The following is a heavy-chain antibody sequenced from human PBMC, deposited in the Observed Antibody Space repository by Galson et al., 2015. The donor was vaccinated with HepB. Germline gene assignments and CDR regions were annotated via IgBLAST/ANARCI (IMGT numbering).Heavy chain of an antibody. CDR1: GFTFTSSA. Sequence: SVKVSCKASGFTFTSSAMQWVRQARGQGLEWMGWINPNSGGTNYAQKFQGRVTMTRDTSISTAYMELSRLRSDDTAVYYCARAGLKTDYYDSSGYDAFDIWGQGTMVTVSS. D-gene: IGHD3-22*01. V-gene: IGHV1-2*02. J-gene: IGHJ3*02. CDR3: ARAGLKTDYYDSSGYDAFDI. CDR2: INPNSGGT.